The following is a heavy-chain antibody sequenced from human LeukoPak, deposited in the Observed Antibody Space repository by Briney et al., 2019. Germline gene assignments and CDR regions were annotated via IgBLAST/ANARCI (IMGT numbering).Heavy chain of an antibody. CDR2: LSYDGSNE. Sequence: GGSLRLSCAASRFTFSNYPMHWVRQAPGKGLEWVALLSYDGSNECYADSVKGRFTISRDNSKNTLYLQMNSLRAEDTAVYYCARGRESYSADYWGQGTLVTVSS. V-gene: IGHV3-30-3*01. D-gene: IGHD1-26*01. CDR1: RFTFSNYP. CDR3: ARGRESYSADY. J-gene: IGHJ4*02.